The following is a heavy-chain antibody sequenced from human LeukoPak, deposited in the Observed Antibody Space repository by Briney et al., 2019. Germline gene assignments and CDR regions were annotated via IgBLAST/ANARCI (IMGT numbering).Heavy chain of an antibody. CDR3: ATDPWRYGDYVFVGRFDY. V-gene: IGHV3-33*08. CDR1: GFTFSSYG. J-gene: IGHJ4*02. CDR2: IWYDGSNK. Sequence: PGGSLRLSCAASGFTFSSYGMHWVRQAPGKGLEWVAVIWYDGSNKYYADSVKGRFTISRDNSKNTLYLQMNSLRAEDTAVYYCATDPWRYGDYVFVGRFDYWGQGTLVTVSS. D-gene: IGHD4-17*01.